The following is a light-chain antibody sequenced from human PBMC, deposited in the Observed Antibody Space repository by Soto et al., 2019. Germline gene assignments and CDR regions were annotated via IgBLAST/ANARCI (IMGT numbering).Light chain of an antibody. CDR2: VGTGGIVG. CDR1: SGYSNYK. J-gene: IGLJ2*01. V-gene: IGLV9-49*01. Sequence: QPVLTQPPSASASLGASVTLTCTLSSGYSNYKVDWYQQRPGKGPRFVMRVGTGGIVGSKGDGIPDRFSVLGSGLNRYLTIKNIQEEDESDYHCGADHGSGSNLCKKVFGGGTKLTVL. CDR3: GADHGSGSNLCKKV.